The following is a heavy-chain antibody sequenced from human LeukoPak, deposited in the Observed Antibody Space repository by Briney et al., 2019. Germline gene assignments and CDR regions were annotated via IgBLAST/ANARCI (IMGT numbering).Heavy chain of an antibody. V-gene: IGHV3-23*01. J-gene: IGHJ4*02. CDR1: GFTFSSYS. CDR3: AKGEYYDSSGQPLDY. CDR2: ISGSGGST. Sequence: GGSLRLSCAASGFTFSSYSMHWVRQAPGKGLEWVSAISGSGGSTYYADSVKGRFTISRDNSKNTLYLQMNSLRAEDTAVYYCAKGEYYDSSGQPLDYWGQGTLVTVSS. D-gene: IGHD3-22*01.